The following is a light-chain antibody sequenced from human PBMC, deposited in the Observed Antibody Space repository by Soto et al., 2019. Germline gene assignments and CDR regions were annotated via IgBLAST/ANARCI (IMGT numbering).Light chain of an antibody. Sequence: QSVLTQPPSVSGAPGQRVTISCTGSSSNNGAGYDVHWYQQLPGKAPKLLIYDNDNRPSGVPERFSGSKSGTSASLAITGLRADDEADYYCQSYGSSPSANFVFGTGTKLTVL. CDR2: DND. CDR1: SSNNGAGYD. J-gene: IGLJ1*01. V-gene: IGLV1-40*01. CDR3: QSYGSSPSANFV.